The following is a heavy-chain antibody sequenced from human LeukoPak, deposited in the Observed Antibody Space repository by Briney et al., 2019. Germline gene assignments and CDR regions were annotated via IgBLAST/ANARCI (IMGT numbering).Heavy chain of an antibody. V-gene: IGHV4-31*03. J-gene: IGHJ4*02. CDR2: IYYSGST. CDR1: GASISSGGYY. CDR3: ARDNCSGGSCYSDY. Sequence: SQTLSLTCTVSGASISSGGYYWTWFRQPPGKGLEWIGYIYYSGSTYYNPSLKSRVTISVDTSKNQFSLKLSSVTAADTAVYYCARDNCSGGSCYSDYWGQGTLVTVSS. D-gene: IGHD2-15*01.